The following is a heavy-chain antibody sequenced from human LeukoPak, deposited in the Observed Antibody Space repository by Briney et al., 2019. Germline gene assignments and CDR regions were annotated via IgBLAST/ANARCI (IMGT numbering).Heavy chain of an antibody. CDR3: ARDLRTAVSGNWFDH. CDR2: ITPYNGNT. D-gene: IGHD6-19*01. Sequence: ASVKVSFTASGYTFANYGISWVRQAPGQGLEWMGWITPYNGNTNYAQRLQGRVTMTTGTSTSTAYMELRSLRSDDTAVYYCARDLRTAVSGNWFDHWGQGTLVTVSS. CDR1: GYTFANYG. V-gene: IGHV1-18*01. J-gene: IGHJ5*02.